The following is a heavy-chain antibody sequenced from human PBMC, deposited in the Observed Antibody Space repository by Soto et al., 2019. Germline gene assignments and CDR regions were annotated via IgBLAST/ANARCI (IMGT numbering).Heavy chain of an antibody. D-gene: IGHD3-10*01. V-gene: IGHV4-59*08. CDR3: VRQGCGALHGLVDV. CDR2: VHDSWGS. J-gene: IGHJ6*02. Sequence: QVPLQESGPGLVKPSETLSLSCTVSGGSISSYYWSWIRQHQGKGLEWIGYVHDSWGSNYNPTLKSRLAISLDTSKSQFSLKLTSVTATDTAVYYCVRQGCGALHGLVDVWGQGTTVTVSS. CDR1: GGSISSYY.